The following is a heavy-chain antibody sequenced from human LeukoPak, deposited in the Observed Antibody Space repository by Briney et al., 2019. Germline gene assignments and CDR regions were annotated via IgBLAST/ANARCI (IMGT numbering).Heavy chain of an antibody. V-gene: IGHV3-7*01. D-gene: IGHD2-15*01. CDR3: ARELTTQTKASCSGGNCLGYFDY. J-gene: IGHJ4*02. CDR2: IKQDGREK. Sequence: GGSLRLSCAASVFTFNTYWMTCVREAPGQGVGGVGNIKQDGREKYYAESLKGRFTTSRDNAKNSLYLQMDSLRAEDTAVYYCARELTTQTKASCSGGNCLGYFDYCGQGTLVTVSS. CDR1: VFTFNTYW.